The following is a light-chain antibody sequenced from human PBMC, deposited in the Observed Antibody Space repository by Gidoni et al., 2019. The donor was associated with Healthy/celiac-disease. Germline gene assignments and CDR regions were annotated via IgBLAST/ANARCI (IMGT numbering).Light chain of an antibody. CDR1: QSISSY. CDR2: AAS. CDR3: QQSYSTPPA. V-gene: IGKV1-39*01. J-gene: IGKJ4*02. Sequence: IQMTQSPSSLSASVGDRVTITCRASQSISSYLNWYQQKPGKAPKLLIYAASSWQSGVPSRFSGSGSGTDFTLTISRLQPEDFATYYCQQSYSTPPAFGGGTKVEIK.